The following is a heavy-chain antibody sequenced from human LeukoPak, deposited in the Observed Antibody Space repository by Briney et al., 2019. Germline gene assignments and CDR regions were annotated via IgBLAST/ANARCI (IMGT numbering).Heavy chain of an antibody. Sequence: GGSQRLSCAASGFTFSGYAMSWVRQAPGRGLEWVSTITGSSGGTYYADSVKGRFTISRDNSKNTVSLQMNSLRAEDTAVYYCTRTGDEYYYDRREGKDWFDPWGQGTLVTVSS. CDR3: TRTGDEYYYDRREGKDWFDP. V-gene: IGHV3-23*01. CDR1: GFTFSGYA. D-gene: IGHD3-22*01. J-gene: IGHJ5*02. CDR2: ITGSSGGT.